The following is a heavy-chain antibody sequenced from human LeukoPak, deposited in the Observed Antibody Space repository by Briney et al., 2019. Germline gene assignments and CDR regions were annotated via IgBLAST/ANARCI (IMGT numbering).Heavy chain of an antibody. Sequence: GASVKVSCKASGYTFTSYGISWVRQAPGQGLEWMGRIIPILGIANYAQKFQGRVTITADKSTSTAYMELSSLRSEDTAVYYCARAVEMATITTHFDYWGQGTLVTVSS. CDR1: GYTFTSYG. J-gene: IGHJ4*02. CDR2: IIPILGIA. D-gene: IGHD5-24*01. V-gene: IGHV1-69*04. CDR3: ARAVEMATITTHFDY.